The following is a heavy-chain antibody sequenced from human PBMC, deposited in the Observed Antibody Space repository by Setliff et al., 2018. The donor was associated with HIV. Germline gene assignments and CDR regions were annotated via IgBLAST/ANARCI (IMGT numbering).Heavy chain of an antibody. Sequence: LSLTCTVSGGSVSNYYWTWIRQSAGKGLEWIGHINTSGSTKYNPSLKSRLTMSVDSSGNQFSLTLTSVTAADTAVYYCARDDGGYNYAEAFDVWGQGTMVTVSS. CDR3: ARDDGGYNYAEAFDV. CDR2: INTSGST. D-gene: IGHD3-16*01. CDR1: GGSVSNYY. V-gene: IGHV4-4*07. J-gene: IGHJ3*01.